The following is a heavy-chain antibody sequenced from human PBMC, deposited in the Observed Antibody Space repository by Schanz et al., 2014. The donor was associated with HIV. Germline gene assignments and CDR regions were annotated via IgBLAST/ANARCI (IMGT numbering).Heavy chain of an antibody. CDR2: ISYDCSNT. Sequence: QVQLVESGGGVVQPGTSLRLSCVASGFTFSSYGMHWVRQAPGKGLGALAFISYDCSNTDYADSVKGRFTISRDNSENTLYVQMNSLRPEDTAVYYCAKVKRFYFDNSGRLAYWGQGTLVIVSS. D-gene: IGHD3-22*01. CDR3: AKVKRFYFDNSGRLAY. V-gene: IGHV3-30*18. J-gene: IGHJ4*02. CDR1: GFTFSSYG.